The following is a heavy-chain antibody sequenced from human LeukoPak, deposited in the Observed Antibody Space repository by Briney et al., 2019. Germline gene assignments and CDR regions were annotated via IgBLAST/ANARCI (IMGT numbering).Heavy chain of an antibody. CDR3: AREGSDDYSILNWFDP. Sequence: GGSLRLSCAASGFTFSSYSMNWVRQAPGKGLEWVSSISSSSSYIYYADSVKGRFTISRDNAKNSLYLQMNSLRAEDTAVYYCAREGSDDYSILNWFDPWGQGTLVTVSS. CDR1: GFTFSSYS. D-gene: IGHD4-11*01. V-gene: IGHV3-21*01. J-gene: IGHJ5*02. CDR2: ISSSSSYI.